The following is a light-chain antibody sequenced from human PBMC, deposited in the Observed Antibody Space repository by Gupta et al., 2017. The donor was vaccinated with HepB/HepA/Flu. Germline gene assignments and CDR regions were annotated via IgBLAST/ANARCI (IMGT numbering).Light chain of an antibody. CDR2: DDS. J-gene: IGLJ3*02. CDR1: NIGSKS. V-gene: IGLV3-21*03. CDR3: QVWDSNTDHVV. Sequence: SCVLPQHPSGSVAPGNTASLTCGGNNIGSKSVHWYQQKPGQAPVLIVYDDSDRPAVIPDRFSGSNSGNTATLTISRVDAGDEADYYCQVWDSNTDHVVFGGGTKLTVL.